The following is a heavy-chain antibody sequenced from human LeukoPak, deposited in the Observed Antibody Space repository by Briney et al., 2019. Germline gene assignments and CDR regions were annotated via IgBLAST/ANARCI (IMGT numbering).Heavy chain of an antibody. V-gene: IGHV7-4-1*02. CDR1: GYTFTSYA. CDR3: ATPHVGSSKYYFDY. CDR2: ININTGNP. J-gene: IGHJ4*02. Sequence: ASVKVSCKASGYTFTSYAMNWVRQAPGQGLEWMGWININTGNPTYAQGFTGRFVLSLDTSVSTAYLQVSSLKAEDTAVYYCATPHVGSSKYYFDYWGQGTLVTVSS. D-gene: IGHD1-26*01.